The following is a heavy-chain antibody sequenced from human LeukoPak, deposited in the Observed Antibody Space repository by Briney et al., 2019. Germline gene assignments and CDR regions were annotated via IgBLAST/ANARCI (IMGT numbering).Heavy chain of an antibody. Sequence: SETLSLTCTVSGGSISSYYWSWIRQPPGKGLEWIGYTYYSGSANYNPSLKSRVTMSVDTSKNQFSLRLNSVTAADTAVYYCARGSERDGYNSPVRYWGQGTLVTVSS. J-gene: IGHJ4*02. CDR2: TYYSGSA. V-gene: IGHV4-59*01. CDR3: ARGSERDGYNSPVRY. D-gene: IGHD5-24*01. CDR1: GGSISSYY.